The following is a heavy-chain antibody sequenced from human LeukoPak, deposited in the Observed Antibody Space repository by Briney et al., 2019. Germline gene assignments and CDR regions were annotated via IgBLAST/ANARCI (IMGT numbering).Heavy chain of an antibody. D-gene: IGHD2-2*01. Sequence: GRSLRLSCAASGFTFSSYSMNWVRQAPGKGLEWVSSISSSSSYIYYADSVKGRFTISRDNAKNSLYLQMNSLRAEDTAVYYCARSEYQLLAGDWFDPWGQGTLVTVSS. CDR3: ARSEYQLLAGDWFDP. V-gene: IGHV3-21*01. J-gene: IGHJ5*02. CDR2: ISSSSSYI. CDR1: GFTFSSYS.